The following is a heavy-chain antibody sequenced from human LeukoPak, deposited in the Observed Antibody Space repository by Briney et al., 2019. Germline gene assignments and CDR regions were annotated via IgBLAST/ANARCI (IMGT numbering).Heavy chain of an antibody. CDR3: ARDSTYGDFDY. D-gene: IGHD3-10*01. J-gene: IGHJ4*02. CDR1: GFIFSDQY. V-gene: IGHV3-21*01. CDR2: ISNGGRYL. Sequence: GGSLRLSCVVSGFIFSDQYMDWVRQAPGKGLEWVSSISNGGRYLYYADSVKGRFTISRGNAKNSLYLQMNSLRAEDTAVYYCARDSTYGDFDYWGQGTLVTVSS.